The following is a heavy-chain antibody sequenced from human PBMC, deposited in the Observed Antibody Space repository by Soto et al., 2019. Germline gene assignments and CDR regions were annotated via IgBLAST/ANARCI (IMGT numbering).Heavy chain of an antibody. J-gene: IGHJ6*03. Sequence: GSLRLSCAASGFTFSNAWMSWVRQAPGKGLEWVGRIKSKTDGGTTDYAAPVKGRFTISRDDSKNTLYLQMNSLKTEDTAVYYCTTDPTFPTYYMDVWGKGTTVTVSS. V-gene: IGHV3-15*01. CDR1: GFTFSNAW. CDR3: TTDPTFPTYYMDV. D-gene: IGHD3-16*01. CDR2: IKSKTDGGTT.